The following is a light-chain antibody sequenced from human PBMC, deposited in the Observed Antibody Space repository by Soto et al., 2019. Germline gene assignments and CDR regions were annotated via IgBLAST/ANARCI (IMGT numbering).Light chain of an antibody. CDR1: QSVSSY. Sequence: EVVMTQSPATLSVSPGERAALSCRASQSVSSYLAWYHQKPGQAPRLLIYAASNRATDIPARFSGSGSGTDFTLTISSLEPEDFAVYYCQQRSNWPQITFGQGTRLEIK. CDR2: AAS. CDR3: QQRSNWPQIT. J-gene: IGKJ5*01. V-gene: IGKV3-11*01.